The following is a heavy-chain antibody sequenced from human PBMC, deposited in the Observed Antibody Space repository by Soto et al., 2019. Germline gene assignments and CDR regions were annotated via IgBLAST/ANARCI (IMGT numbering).Heavy chain of an antibody. J-gene: IGHJ4*02. CDR3: ARDRGLSMVRGDSPSLY. D-gene: IGHD3-10*01. Sequence: QVQLVQSGAEVKKPGASVKVSCKASGYTFSTYGISWVRQAPGQGLEWMGWISAYNGKTNYAQKVQGRVTMTTDTSTSTVYMELRSLRSDDTAVYYCARDRGLSMVRGDSPSLYWGQGTLVTVSS. CDR2: ISAYNGKT. V-gene: IGHV1-18*01. CDR1: GYTFSTYG.